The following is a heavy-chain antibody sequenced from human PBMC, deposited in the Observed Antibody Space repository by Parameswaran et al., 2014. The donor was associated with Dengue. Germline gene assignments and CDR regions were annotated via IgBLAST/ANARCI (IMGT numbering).Heavy chain of an antibody. CDR3: ARGRLEMAPQGKGRLAY. CDR2: INHSGST. V-gene: IGHV4-34*01. J-gene: IGHJ4*02. Sequence: RWIRQPPGKGLEWIGEINHSGSTNYNPSLKSRVTISVDTSKNQFSLKLSSVTAADTAVYYCARGRLEMAPQGKGRLAYWGQGTLVTVSS. D-gene: IGHD5-24*01.